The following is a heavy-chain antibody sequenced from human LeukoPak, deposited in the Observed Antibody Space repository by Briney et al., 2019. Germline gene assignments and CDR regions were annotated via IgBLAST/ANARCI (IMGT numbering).Heavy chain of an antibody. Sequence: GGSLRLSCAASGLTFSSHWMNWVRQAPGKGLEWVANINQDGSEKYYVDSVRGRFTISRDNTKNSLYLQMNSLRAEDTAVYYCARDPDMVRGVNFDYWGQGTLVTVSS. J-gene: IGHJ4*02. V-gene: IGHV3-7*03. CDR1: GLTFSSHW. D-gene: IGHD3-10*01. CDR2: INQDGSEK. CDR3: ARDPDMVRGVNFDY.